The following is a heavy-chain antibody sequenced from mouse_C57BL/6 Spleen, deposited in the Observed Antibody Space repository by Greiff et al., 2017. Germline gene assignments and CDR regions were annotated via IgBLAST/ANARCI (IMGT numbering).Heavy chain of an antibody. CDR1: GYTFTSYW. Sequence: VQLQQSGAELVKPGASVKMSCKASGYTFTSYWITWVKQRPGQGLEWIGDIYPGSGSTNYNEKFKSKATLTVDTSSSTAYMQLSSLTSEDSAVYYCARSGGYYSNPSYAMDYWGQGTSVTVSS. D-gene: IGHD2-5*01. J-gene: IGHJ4*01. CDR3: ARSGGYYSNPSYAMDY. V-gene: IGHV1-55*01. CDR2: IYPGSGST.